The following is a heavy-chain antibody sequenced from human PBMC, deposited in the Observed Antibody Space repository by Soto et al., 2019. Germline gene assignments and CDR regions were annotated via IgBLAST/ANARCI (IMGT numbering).Heavy chain of an antibody. J-gene: IGHJ5*02. V-gene: IGHV4-59*01. CDR3: ARGYWFDP. CDR2: ISRGGSS. CDR1: GGSIYTYY. Sequence: ETLSLTCNVSGGSIYTYYWNWIRQPPGKGLEWIGYISRGGSSRYAPSLKGRVTFSTDTSKNQVSLKLTYVTVADTAVYYCARGYWFDPGGPGTLVTVSS.